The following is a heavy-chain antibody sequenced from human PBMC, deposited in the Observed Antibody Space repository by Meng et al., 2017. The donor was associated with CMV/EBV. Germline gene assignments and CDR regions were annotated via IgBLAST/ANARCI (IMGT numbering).Heavy chain of an antibody. Sequence: SVKVSCKASGGTFSSYAVSWVRQAPGQGLEWMGGIIPIFGTANYAQKFRGRVTITTDESTSTAYMELRSLRSEDTAVYYCARDLSGDSPGSYYFDYWGQGTLVTVSS. CDR1: GGTFSSYA. D-gene: IGHD3-10*02. J-gene: IGHJ4*02. CDR2: IIPIFGTA. V-gene: IGHV1-69*05. CDR3: ARDLSGDSPGSYYFDY.